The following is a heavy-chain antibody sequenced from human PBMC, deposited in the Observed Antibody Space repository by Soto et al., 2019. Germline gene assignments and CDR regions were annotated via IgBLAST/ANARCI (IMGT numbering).Heavy chain of an antibody. CDR1: GFIFDDYA. CDR2: ISRNSGSI. V-gene: IGHV3-9*01. D-gene: IGHD2-2*01. Sequence: EVQLVESGGGLVQPGRSLRLSCAASGFIFDDYAMHWVRQAPGKGLERVSSISRNSGSIGYGDSVKGRFTISRDNAKNSLYLQMNSLRAEDTALYYCAKGGSSSWLRDGFDIWGQGTMVTVSS. CDR3: AKGGSSSWLRDGFDI. J-gene: IGHJ3*02.